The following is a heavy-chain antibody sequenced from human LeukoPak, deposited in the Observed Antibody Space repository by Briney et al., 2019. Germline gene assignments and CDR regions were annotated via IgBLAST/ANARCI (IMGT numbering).Heavy chain of an antibody. J-gene: IGHJ4*02. CDR2: IYYSGST. CDR1: GGSISSYY. V-gene: IGHV4-59*01. Sequence: SETLSLTCTVSGGSISSYYWSWIRQPPGKGLEWIGYIYYSGSTNYNPSLKSRVTISVDTSKNQFSLKLSSVTAADTAVYYCARVPSSSYGWAYYFDSWGQGNLVTVSS. CDR3: ARVPSSSYGWAYYFDS. D-gene: IGHD5-18*01.